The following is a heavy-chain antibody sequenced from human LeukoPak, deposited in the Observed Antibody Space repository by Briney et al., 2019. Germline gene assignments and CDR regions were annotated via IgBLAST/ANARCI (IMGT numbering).Heavy chain of an antibody. CDR3: ATRVAGEIN. CDR1: GYNFNTYS. D-gene: IGHD6-13*01. Sequence: ASVKVSCKASGYNFNTYSISWVRQAPAQRLEWMGYIRPNNGYTNYVQKFQGRVTMTTDTSTTTAYMELRSLESDDTAVYYCATRVAGEINWGQGTLVTVSS. J-gene: IGHJ4*02. V-gene: IGHV1-18*01. CDR2: IRPNNGYT.